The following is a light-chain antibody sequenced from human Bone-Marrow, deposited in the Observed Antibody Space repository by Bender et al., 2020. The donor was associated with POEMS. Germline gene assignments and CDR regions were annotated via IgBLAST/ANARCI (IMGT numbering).Light chain of an antibody. CDR1: SSDIGGYNF. V-gene: IGLV2-8*01. J-gene: IGLJ2*01. Sequence: QSALTQPPSASGSPGQSVTISCTGSSSDIGGYNFVSWYQQHPGRAPKLLISEVDKRSSGVPERFSGSRSGNTASLTVFGLQADDEAEYYCSTYAVKNDLILGGGTNLRVL. CDR3: STYAVKNDLI. CDR2: EVD.